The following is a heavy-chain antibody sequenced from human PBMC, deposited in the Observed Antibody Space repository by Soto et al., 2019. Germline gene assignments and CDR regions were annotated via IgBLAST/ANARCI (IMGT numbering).Heavy chain of an antibody. V-gene: IGHV3-23*01. J-gene: IGHJ4*02. Sequence: GGSLRLSCAASGFTFSSYAMSWVRQAPGKGLEWVSAISGSGGSTYYADSVKGRFTISRDNSKNTLYLQMNSLRAEDTAVYYCAKGVEAPDYYDSSGYYSPHFDYWGQGTLVTVSS. CDR3: AKGVEAPDYYDSSGYYSPHFDY. CDR1: GFTFSSYA. CDR2: ISGSGGST. D-gene: IGHD3-22*01.